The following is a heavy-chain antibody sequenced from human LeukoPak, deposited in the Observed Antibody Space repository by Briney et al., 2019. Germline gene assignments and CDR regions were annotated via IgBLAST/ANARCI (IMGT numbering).Heavy chain of an antibody. Sequence: GGSLRLSCAVSGFTFRSYSMNWVRQAPGKGLEWVSYISTGSNTMYYADSVKGRFTISRDDAKNSLYLQMSSLRGEDTAVYYCARGSGSSAYWGQGTLVTVSS. V-gene: IGHV3-48*01. CDR1: GFTFRSYS. D-gene: IGHD3-10*01. J-gene: IGHJ4*02. CDR2: ISTGSNTM. CDR3: ARGSGSSAY.